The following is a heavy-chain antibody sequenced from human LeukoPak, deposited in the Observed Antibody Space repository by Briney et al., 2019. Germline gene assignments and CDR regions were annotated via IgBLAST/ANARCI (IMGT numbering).Heavy chain of an antibody. CDR2: ICISGST. CDR1: GASINSHY. D-gene: IGHD4/OR15-4a*01. V-gene: IGHV4-4*07. Sequence: PSETLSLTCSVSGASINSHYWTWIRQPAGKGLEWIGRICISGSTNYSPSLKSRVTMSVDTSKNQFSLNLISVTAADTAVYYCARALNPLTGTYYFDCWGQGTLVTVSS. J-gene: IGHJ4*02. CDR3: ARALNPLTGTYYFDC.